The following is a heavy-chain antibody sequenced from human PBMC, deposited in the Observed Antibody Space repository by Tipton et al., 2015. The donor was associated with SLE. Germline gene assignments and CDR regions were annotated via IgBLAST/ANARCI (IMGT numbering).Heavy chain of an antibody. CDR2: IYHSGST. J-gene: IGHJ6*03. CDR3: ARVPFYYYYYMDV. V-gene: IGHV4-59*01. Sequence: TLSLTCTVSGASTSSNNWSWIRQPPGKGLEWIGYIYHSGSTNYNPSLKSRVTISVDTSKNQFSLKLSSVTAADTAVYYCARVPFYYYYYMDVWGKGTTVTVSS. CDR1: GASTSSNN.